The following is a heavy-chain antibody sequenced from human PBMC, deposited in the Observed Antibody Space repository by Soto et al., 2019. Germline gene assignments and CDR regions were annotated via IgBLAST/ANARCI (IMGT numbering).Heavy chain of an antibody. V-gene: IGHV4-30-4*01. J-gene: IGHJ4*02. CDR3: AIHYYDSSDYHFVGLEF. Sequence: SETLSLTCTVSGGSVSSGDYYWCWIRQHPGKGLENIGYIYYSGSTYYNPSLKGRFTISVETSKNQFSRKLCQVTAEDTAAYYWAIHYYDSSDYHFVGLEFWGEGILVIVSS. CDR1: GGSVSSGDYY. D-gene: IGHD3-22*01. CDR2: IYYSGST.